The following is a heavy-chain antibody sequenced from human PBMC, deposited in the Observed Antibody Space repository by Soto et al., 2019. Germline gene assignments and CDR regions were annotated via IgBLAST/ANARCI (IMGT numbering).Heavy chain of an antibody. Sequence: GGSLRLSCAASGFTFDDYAMHWVRQAPGKGLEWVSGISWNSGSIGYADSVKGRFTNSRDNAKNSLYLQMNSLIAEDTALYYCAKAYSYGYYEFDYWGQGTLVTVSS. D-gene: IGHD5-18*01. CDR2: ISWNSGSI. CDR3: AKAYSYGYYEFDY. CDR1: GFTFDDYA. V-gene: IGHV3-9*01. J-gene: IGHJ4*02.